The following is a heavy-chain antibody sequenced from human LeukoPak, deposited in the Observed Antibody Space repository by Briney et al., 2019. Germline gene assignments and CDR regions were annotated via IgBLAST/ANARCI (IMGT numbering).Heavy chain of an antibody. V-gene: IGHV3-30-3*01. Sequence: GGSLRLSCAASGFTFSSYAMPWVRQAPGKGLEWVAVISYDGSNKYYADSVKGRFTISRDNSKNTLYLQMNSLRAEDTAVYYCARDDQVWSYYKVHWSHGAFDTWGQGTMVTVSS. CDR1: GFTFSSYA. D-gene: IGHD1-26*01. CDR2: ISYDGSNK. CDR3: ARDDQVWSYYKVHWSHGAFDT. J-gene: IGHJ3*02.